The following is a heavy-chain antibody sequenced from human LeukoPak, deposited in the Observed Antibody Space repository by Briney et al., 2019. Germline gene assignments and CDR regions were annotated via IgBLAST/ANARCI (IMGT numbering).Heavy chain of an antibody. Sequence: PGRSLRLSCAASEFXFSNYGIHWVRQAPGKGLEWVAVISYDGTNKYYADSVKGRFTISRDNSNNTLYLQMNSLRAEDTAVYYCAKGYSGPHYWGQGTVVTVSS. J-gene: IGHJ4*02. CDR3: AKGYSGPHY. CDR2: ISYDGTNK. D-gene: IGHD5-12*01. V-gene: IGHV3-30*18. CDR1: EFXFSNYG.